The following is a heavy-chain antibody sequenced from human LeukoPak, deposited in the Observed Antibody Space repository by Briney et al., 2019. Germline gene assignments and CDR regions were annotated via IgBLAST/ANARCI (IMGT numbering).Heavy chain of an antibody. D-gene: IGHD3-16*02. CDR1: GYTFTSYY. Sequence: ASVKVSCKASGYTFTSYYMHWVRQAPGQGLEWMGWINPNSGGTNYAQKFKGWVTLTRDTSINTTYMELSRLASDVTAVYFCARGTPGSYLGYWGQGTLVTVSS. CDR3: ARGTPGSYLGY. J-gene: IGHJ4*02. V-gene: IGHV1-2*04. CDR2: INPNSGGT.